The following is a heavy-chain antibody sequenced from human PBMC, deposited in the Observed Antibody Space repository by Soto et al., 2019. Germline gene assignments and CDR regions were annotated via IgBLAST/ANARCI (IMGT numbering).Heavy chain of an antibody. CDR1: GGSFSGYY. D-gene: IGHD2-2*01. J-gene: IGHJ4*02. CDR3: ARHSAYAPFDR. V-gene: IGHV4-59*08. CDR2: IYYSGST. Sequence: PSETLSLTCAVYGGSFSGYYWSWIRQPPGKGLEWIGYIYYSGSTNYNPSLKSRVTISVDTSKNQFSLKLSSVTAADTAVYYCARHSAYAPFDRWGQGTLVTVSS.